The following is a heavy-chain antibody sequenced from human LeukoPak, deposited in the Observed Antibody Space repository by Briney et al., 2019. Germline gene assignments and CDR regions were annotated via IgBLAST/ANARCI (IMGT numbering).Heavy chain of an antibody. CDR2: INPNSGGT. CDR3: ARGPVLLSLGELLGELDY. J-gene: IGHJ4*02. V-gene: IGHV1-2*02. D-gene: IGHD3-10*01. CDR1: GYTFTGYY. Sequence: ASVKVSCKASGYTFTGYYMHWVRQAPGQGLEWMGWINPNSGGTNYAQKFQGRVTMTRDTSISTAYMELSRLRSDDTAVYYCARGPVLLSLGELLGELDYWGQGTLVTVSS.